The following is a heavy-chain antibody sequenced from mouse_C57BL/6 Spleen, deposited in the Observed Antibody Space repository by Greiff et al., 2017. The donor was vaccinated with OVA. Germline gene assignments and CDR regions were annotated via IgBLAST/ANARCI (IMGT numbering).Heavy chain of an antibody. CDR3: TRGGGNYERYYFDY. J-gene: IGHJ2*01. Sequence: EVMLVESGEGLVKPGGSLKLSCAASGFTFSSYAMSWVRQTPEKRLEWVAYISSGGDYIYYADTVKGRFTISRDNARNTLYLQMSSLKSEDTAMYYCTRGGGNYERYYFDYWGQGTTLTVSS. CDR1: GFTFSSYA. D-gene: IGHD2-1*01. V-gene: IGHV5-9-1*02. CDR2: ISSGGDYI.